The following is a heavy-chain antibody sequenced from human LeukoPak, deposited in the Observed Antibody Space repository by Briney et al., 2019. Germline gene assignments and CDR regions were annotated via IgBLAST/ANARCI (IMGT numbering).Heavy chain of an antibody. CDR1: GYTSTSYY. CDR3: ARAYSSSWSRMGYYYYGMDV. Sequence: ASVKVSCKASGYTSTSYYMHWVRQAPGQGLEWMGIINPSGGSTSYAQKFQGRVTMTRDTSTSTVYMELSSLRSEDTAVYYCARAYSSSWSRMGYYYYGMDVWGQGTTVTVSS. CDR2: INPSGGST. D-gene: IGHD6-13*01. J-gene: IGHJ6*02. V-gene: IGHV1-46*01.